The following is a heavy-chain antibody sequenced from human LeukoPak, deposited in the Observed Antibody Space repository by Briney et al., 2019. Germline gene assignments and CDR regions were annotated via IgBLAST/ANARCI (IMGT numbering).Heavy chain of an antibody. CDR3: ARARGMATINLLSDAFDI. Sequence: EASVKVSCKASGGTFSSYAISWVRQAPGQGLEWMGGIIPIFGTANYAQKFQGRVTITADKSTSTAYMELSSLRSEDTAVYYCARARGMATINLLSDAFDIWGQGTMVTVSS. CDR1: GGTFSSYA. V-gene: IGHV1-69*06. D-gene: IGHD5-24*01. J-gene: IGHJ3*02. CDR2: IIPIFGTA.